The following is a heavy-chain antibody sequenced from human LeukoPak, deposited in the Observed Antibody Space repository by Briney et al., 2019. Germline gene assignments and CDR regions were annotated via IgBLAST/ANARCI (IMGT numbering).Heavy chain of an antibody. CDR1: GYTLAELS. Sequence: ASVKVSCTVSGYTLAELSIQWVRQAPGQGLEWMGGFDPDDEKTIYAQRFEVRVTMSEDTSTDTAYMELSSLTSEDTAVYYCATGTLQYLEWLFDAYDIWGQGTMVTVSS. D-gene: IGHD3-3*01. CDR2: FDPDDEKT. J-gene: IGHJ3*02. V-gene: IGHV1-24*01. CDR3: ATGTLQYLEWLFDAYDI.